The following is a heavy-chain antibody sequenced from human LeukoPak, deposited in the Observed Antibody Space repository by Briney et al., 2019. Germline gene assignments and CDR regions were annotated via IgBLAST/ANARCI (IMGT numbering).Heavy chain of an antibody. CDR1: GFDFSAHE. V-gene: IGHV3-72*01. Sequence: GGSLRLSCVASGFDFSAHEMDWVRQAPGRGHEWLARIRNIGQGYITEYAASVRGRFTISRDDSTSSLYLQMNSLKTEDTALYYCVKPSQGYFQNWGQGTLVTVSS. D-gene: IGHD1-14*01. CDR3: VKPSQGYFQN. J-gene: IGHJ1*01. CDR2: IRNIGQGYIT.